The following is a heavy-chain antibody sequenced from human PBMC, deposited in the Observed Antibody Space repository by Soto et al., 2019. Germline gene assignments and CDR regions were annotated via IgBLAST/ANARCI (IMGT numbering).Heavy chain of an antibody. CDR3: ARAGYSSGWFRGRVFDY. CDR1: CYTFPSYG. J-gene: IGHJ4*02. V-gene: IGHV1-18*01. CDR2: ISAYSGNT. D-gene: IGHD6-19*01. Sequence: ASVKVSCKASCYTFPSYGISCVRQAPGQGLEWMGWISAYSGNTNYAQKLQGRVTMTTDTSTSTAYMELRSLRSDDTAVYYCARAGYSSGWFRGRVFDYWGQGTLVTVSS.